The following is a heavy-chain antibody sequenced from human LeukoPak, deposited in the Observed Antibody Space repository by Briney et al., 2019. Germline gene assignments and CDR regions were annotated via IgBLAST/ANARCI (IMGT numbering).Heavy chain of an antibody. Sequence: PSETLSLTCAVSGYSISSYYWSWIRQPPGKGLEWIGYIYYSGSTNYNPSLKSRVTISVDTSKNQFSLKLSSVTAAVTAVYYCAREGGYSYGQDYWGQGTLVTVSS. D-gene: IGHD5-18*01. CDR1: GYSISSYY. V-gene: IGHV4-59*01. CDR3: AREGGYSYGQDY. CDR2: IYYSGST. J-gene: IGHJ4*02.